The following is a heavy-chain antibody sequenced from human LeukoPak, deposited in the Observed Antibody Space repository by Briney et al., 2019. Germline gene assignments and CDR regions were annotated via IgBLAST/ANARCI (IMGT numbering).Heavy chain of an antibody. CDR1: GFTLSRYS. CDR3: ARGVDVAISGAHFDY. CDR2: IISSSSYI. V-gene: IGHV3-21*04. Sequence: PGGSLKLFWEASGFTLSRYSMNWVRPAPRKRPELVSSIISSSSYIYYADSVKGPFTIPRRHAKNSLYLQMNSLRDEDTALTYCARGVDVAISGAHFDYWGQGILVSVCS. D-gene: IGHD2-8*02. J-gene: IGHJ4*02.